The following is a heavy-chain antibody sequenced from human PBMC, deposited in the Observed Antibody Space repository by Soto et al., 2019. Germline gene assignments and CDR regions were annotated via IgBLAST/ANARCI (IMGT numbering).Heavy chain of an antibody. CDR2: ISYDGSNK. CDR3: ARDAPYSSSWGRWFDP. CDR1: GFTFSSYA. V-gene: IGHV3-30-3*01. D-gene: IGHD6-13*01. J-gene: IGHJ5*02. Sequence: QVQLVESGGGVVQPGRPLRLSCAASGFTFSSYAMHWVRQAPGKGLEWVAVISYDGSNKYYADSVKGRFTISRDNSKNTLYLQMNSLRAEDTAVYYCARDAPYSSSWGRWFDPWGQGTLVTVSS.